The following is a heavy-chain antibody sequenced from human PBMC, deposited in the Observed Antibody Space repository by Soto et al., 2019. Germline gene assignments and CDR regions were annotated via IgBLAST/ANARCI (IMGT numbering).Heavy chain of an antibody. CDR3: ARGGSSAGFDY. CDR1: GGSISSYY. D-gene: IGHD6-6*01. Sequence: QVQLQESGPGLVKPSETLSLTCTVSGGSISSYYWCWIRQPAGKGLEWIGRIYSNGNTNYNPSLKSRVTMSVDTSKNQFSLRLTSVTAADTAAYYCARGGSSAGFDYWGQGTLVTVSP. J-gene: IGHJ4*02. CDR2: IYSNGNT. V-gene: IGHV4-4*07.